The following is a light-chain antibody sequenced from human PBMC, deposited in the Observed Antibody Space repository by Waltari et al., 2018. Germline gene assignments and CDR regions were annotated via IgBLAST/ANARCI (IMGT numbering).Light chain of an antibody. V-gene: IGKV1-9*01. CDR1: QGISSY. Sequence: DIQLTQSPSSLSASVGDRVTITCRASQGISSYLDWYQQKPGKAPKLLIYKASSFHSGVPSRFSGSASGTECTLTISSLQPEDFAVYYCQQRNSYPWTFGQGTKVEIK. J-gene: IGKJ1*01. CDR2: KAS. CDR3: QQRNSYPWT.